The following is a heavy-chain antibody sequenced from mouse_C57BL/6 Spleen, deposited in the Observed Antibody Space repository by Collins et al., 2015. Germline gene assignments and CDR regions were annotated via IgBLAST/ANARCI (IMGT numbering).Heavy chain of an antibody. CDR3: ARCDDYGGYSDV. J-gene: IGHJ1*03. D-gene: IGHD2-4*01. V-gene: IGHV1-69*01. CDR1: GYTFTSYW. CDR2: IDPSDSYT. Sequence: QVQLQQPGAELVMPGASVKLSCKASGYTFTSYWMHWVKQRPGQGLEWIGEIDPSDSYTNYNQKFKGKSTLTVDKSSSTAYMQLSSLTSEDSAVYYCARCDDYGGYSDVWGTGTTVTVSS.